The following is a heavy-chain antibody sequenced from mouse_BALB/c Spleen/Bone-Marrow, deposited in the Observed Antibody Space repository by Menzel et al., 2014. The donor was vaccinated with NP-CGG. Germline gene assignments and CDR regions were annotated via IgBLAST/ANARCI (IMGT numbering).Heavy chain of an antibody. Sequence: EVHLVESGGDLVKPGGSLKLSCAASGFTFSNYGMSWVRQIPDKRLEWVATISSGGTYTFYPDSVKGRFTISRDNTKNTLTLQMTSLKSEDTAMYYCARRRDYDYFDYWGQGTTLTVSP. CDR2: ISSGGTYT. J-gene: IGHJ2*01. CDR1: GFTFSNYG. V-gene: IGHV5-6*01. D-gene: IGHD2-4*01. CDR3: ARRRDYDYFDY.